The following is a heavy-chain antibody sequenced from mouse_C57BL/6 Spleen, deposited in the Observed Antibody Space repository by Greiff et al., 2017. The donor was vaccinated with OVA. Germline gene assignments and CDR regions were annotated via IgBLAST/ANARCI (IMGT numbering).Heavy chain of an antibody. CDR1: GFTFTDYY. J-gene: IGHJ1*03. V-gene: IGHV7-3*01. D-gene: IGHD4-1*01. CDR3: ASLTGTGWYFDV. Sequence: EVKVVESGGGLVQPGGSLSLSCAASGFTFTDYYMSWVRQPPGKALEWLGFIRNKANGYTTEYSASVKGRFTISRDNSQSILYLQMNALRAEDSATYYCASLTGTGWYFDVWGTGTTVTVSS. CDR2: IRNKANGYTT.